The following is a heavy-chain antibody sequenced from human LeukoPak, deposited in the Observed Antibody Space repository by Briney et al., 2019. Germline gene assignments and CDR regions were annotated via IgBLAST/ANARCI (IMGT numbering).Heavy chain of an antibody. Sequence: GGSLRLSCAASGFTFSRDSMNWVRQAPGKGLEWVSYISRSSSTIYYADSVKGRFTISRDNAKNTLYLQMNSLRAEDAAIYYCAKGRTGFSYGYGIDYWGQGTLVTVSS. CDR1: GFTFSRDS. V-gene: IGHV3-48*01. D-gene: IGHD5-18*01. CDR2: ISRSSSTI. J-gene: IGHJ4*02. CDR3: AKGRTGFSYGYGIDY.